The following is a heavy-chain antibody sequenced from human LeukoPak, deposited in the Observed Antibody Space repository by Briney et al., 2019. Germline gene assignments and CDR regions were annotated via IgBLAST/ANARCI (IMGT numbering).Heavy chain of an antibody. Sequence: SETLSLTCTVSGGSISSYYWSWIRQRPGKGLEWIGYIYYSGSTNYNPSLKSRVAISVDTSKNRFSLKLSSVTAADTAVYYCASGSYDSSSRPFWGQGTLVTVSS. V-gene: IGHV4-59*01. J-gene: IGHJ4*02. CDR1: GGSISSYY. CDR2: IYYSGST. CDR3: ASGSYDSSSRPF. D-gene: IGHD3-22*01.